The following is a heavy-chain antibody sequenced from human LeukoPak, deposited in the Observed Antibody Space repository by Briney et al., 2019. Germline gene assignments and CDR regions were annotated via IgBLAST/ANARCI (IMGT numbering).Heavy chain of an antibody. CDR2: ISYDGSNK. CDR1: GFTFSSYG. V-gene: IGHV3-30*18. Sequence: GRSLRLSCAASGFTFSSYGMHWVRQAPGKGLESVAVISYDGSNKYYADSVKGRFTISRDNSKNTLYLQMNSLRAEDTAVYYCAKDRTGDYFDYWGQGTLVTVSS. J-gene: IGHJ4*02. CDR3: AKDRTGDYFDY. D-gene: IGHD1-1*01.